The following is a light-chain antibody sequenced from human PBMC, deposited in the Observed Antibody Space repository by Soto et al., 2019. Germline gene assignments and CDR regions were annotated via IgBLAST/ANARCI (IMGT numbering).Light chain of an antibody. CDR1: QSVSSSY. Sequence: EIVLTQSPGTLSLSPGERATLSCRASQSVSSSYLAWYQQKPGQDPRLLIYGASSRATGIPDRFSGSGSGTDFTLTISRLEPEDFAVYYCQQYGSSPRTFGQRTKA. CDR3: QQYGSSPRT. J-gene: IGKJ1*01. CDR2: GAS. V-gene: IGKV3-20*01.